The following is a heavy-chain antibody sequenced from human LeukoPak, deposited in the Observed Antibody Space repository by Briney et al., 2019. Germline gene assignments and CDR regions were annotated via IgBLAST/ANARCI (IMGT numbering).Heavy chain of an antibody. Sequence: GGSLRLSCAASGFTSSDYTMIWVRQAPGKGLEWVSGISVSDDSTYYADSVKGRFAMSRDNSNNMLYLQMNSLRAEDTAVYYCAKDRYCSSTNCPYDYWGQGTLVTVSS. D-gene: IGHD2-2*01. V-gene: IGHV3-23*01. CDR2: ISVSDDST. CDR3: AKDRYCSSTNCPYDY. J-gene: IGHJ4*02. CDR1: GFTSSDYT.